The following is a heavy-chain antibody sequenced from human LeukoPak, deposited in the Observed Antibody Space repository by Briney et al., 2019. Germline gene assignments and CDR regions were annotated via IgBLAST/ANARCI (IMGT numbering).Heavy chain of an antibody. V-gene: IGHV4-39*01. D-gene: IGHD3-10*01. Sequence: PSETLSLTCTVSGGSISSSSYYWGWIRQPPGKGLEWIGSIYYSGSTYYNPSLKSRVTISVDTSKNQFSLKLSSVTAADTAVYYCARQTFGDLYFDSWGQGTVVIVSS. CDR2: IYYSGST. CDR3: ARQTFGDLYFDS. J-gene: IGHJ4*02. CDR1: GGSISSSSYY.